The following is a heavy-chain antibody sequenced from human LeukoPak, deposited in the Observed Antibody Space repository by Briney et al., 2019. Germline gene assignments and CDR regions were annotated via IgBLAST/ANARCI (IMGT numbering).Heavy chain of an antibody. CDR1: GFTFDDYA. CDR2: ISWNSGSI. J-gene: IGHJ3*02. D-gene: IGHD1-26*01. Sequence: QSGGSLRLSCAASGFTFDDYAMHWVRQAPGKGLEWVSGISWNSGSIGYADSVKGRFTISRDNAKNSLYLQMNSLRAEDTALYYCSKGGVGATNAFEIWGQGTMVPVSS. V-gene: IGHV3-9*01. CDR3: SKGGVGATNAFEI.